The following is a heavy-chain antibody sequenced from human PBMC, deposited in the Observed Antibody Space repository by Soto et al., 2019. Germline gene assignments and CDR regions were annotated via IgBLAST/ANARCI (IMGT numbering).Heavy chain of an antibody. Sequence: SETLSLTCTVSGGSISSYYWSWTRQPPGKGLEWIGYIYYSGSTNYNPSLQSRVTISVDTSKNQFSLKLSSVTAADTAVYYCAREALRWSYGMDVGGQGTTVTVSS. J-gene: IGHJ6*02. D-gene: IGHD4-17*01. V-gene: IGHV4-59*01. CDR3: AREALRWSYGMDV. CDR1: GGSISSYY. CDR2: IYYSGST.